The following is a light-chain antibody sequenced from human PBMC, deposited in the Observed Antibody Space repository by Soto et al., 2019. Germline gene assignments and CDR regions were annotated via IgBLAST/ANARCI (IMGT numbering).Light chain of an antibody. V-gene: IGKV3-11*01. CDR1: QSVSSY. CDR2: DTS. Sequence: EIVLTQSPATLSLSPGERATLSCRASQSVSSYLAWYQQKPGQAPRLLIYDTSNRATGIPARFSGSGSGTDFTLTISSLEPEDFAVYYCQQRSTWPPRTFGQGTELEIK. CDR3: QQRSTWPPRT. J-gene: IGKJ2*01.